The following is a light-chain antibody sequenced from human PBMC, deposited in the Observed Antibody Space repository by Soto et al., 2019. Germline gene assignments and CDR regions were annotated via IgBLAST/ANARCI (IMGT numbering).Light chain of an antibody. CDR1: SSDVGGYNY. J-gene: IGLJ1*01. Sequence: QSALTHPRSVSGSPGQSVTISCTGTSSDVGGYNYVSWYQQHPGKAPKLMIYDVSKRPSGVPDRFSGSKSGNTPSLTISGLQAEDEADYYCCSYAGSYYVFGTGTKLTVL. CDR3: CSYAGSYYV. V-gene: IGLV2-11*01. CDR2: DVS.